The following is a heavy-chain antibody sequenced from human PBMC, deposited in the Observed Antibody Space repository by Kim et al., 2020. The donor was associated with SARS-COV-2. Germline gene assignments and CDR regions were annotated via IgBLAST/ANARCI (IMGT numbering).Heavy chain of an antibody. V-gene: IGHV1-24*01. J-gene: IGHJ5*02. CDR1: GYTLIELS. CDR2: FDPEDGET. D-gene: IGHD1-1*01. Sequence: ASVKVSCKVSGYTLIELSMHWVRQAPGKGLEWMGGFDPEDGETIYAQKFQGRVTMTEDTSTDTAYMELSSLRSEDTAVYYCATAPPVQLERSWFDPWGQGTRVTVPS. CDR3: ATAPPVQLERSWFDP.